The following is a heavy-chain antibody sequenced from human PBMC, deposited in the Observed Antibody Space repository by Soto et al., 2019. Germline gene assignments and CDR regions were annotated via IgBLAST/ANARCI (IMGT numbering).Heavy chain of an antibody. J-gene: IGHJ3*02. Sequence: PGESMKISCKGSGYSFTSYWIGWVRQMPGKGLEWVGIIYPGDSDTRYSPSFQGQVTISADKSISTAYLQWSSLKASDTAMYYCARQYLPYDFWSGYYPNDAFDIWGQGTMVTVSS. V-gene: IGHV5-51*01. CDR1: GYSFTSYW. D-gene: IGHD3-3*01. CDR3: ARQYLPYDFWSGYYPNDAFDI. CDR2: IYPGDSDT.